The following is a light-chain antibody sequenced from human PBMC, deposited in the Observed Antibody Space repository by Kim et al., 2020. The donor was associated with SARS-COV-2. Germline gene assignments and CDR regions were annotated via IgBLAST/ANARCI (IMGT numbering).Light chain of an antibody. J-gene: IGKJ1*01. V-gene: IGKV3-20*01. CDR3: QQYGSLPWT. CDR1: QTVSSRS. CDR2: GAY. Sequence: EIVLTQSPDTLSLSPGERATLSCRASQTVSSRSVNWYQQKPGQAPRLLIYGAYRRATGVPDRFRGSGSGTDFTLTISRLEPEDFAVYHCQQYGSLPWTFGQGTKVDIK.